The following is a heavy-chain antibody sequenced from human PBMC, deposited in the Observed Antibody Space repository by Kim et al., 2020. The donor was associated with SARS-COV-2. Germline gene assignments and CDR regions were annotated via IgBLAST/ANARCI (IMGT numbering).Heavy chain of an antibody. Sequence: SETLSLTCAVSGGSISSSNWWSWVRQPPGKGLEWIGEIYHSGSNNYKPSLKSRVTISVDKSKNQFSLKLSSVTAADTAVYYCARRRDIVVVVAATDAFDIWGQGTMVTVSS. J-gene: IGHJ3*02. CDR3: ARRRDIVVVVAATDAFDI. D-gene: IGHD2-15*01. CDR1: GGSISSSNW. V-gene: IGHV4-4*02. CDR2: IYHSGSN.